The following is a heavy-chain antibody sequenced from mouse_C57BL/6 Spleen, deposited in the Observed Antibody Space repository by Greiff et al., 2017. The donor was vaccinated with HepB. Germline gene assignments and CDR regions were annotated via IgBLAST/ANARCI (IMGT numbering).Heavy chain of an antibody. D-gene: IGHD2-3*01. V-gene: IGHV1-81*01. J-gene: IGHJ2*01. CDR1: GYTFTSYG. Sequence: VQLQQSGAELARPGASVKLSCKASGYTFTSYGISWVKQRTGQGLEWIGEIYPRSGNTYYNEKFKGKATLTADKSSSTAYMELRSLTSEDSAVYFCARCYDGYFHYFDYWGQGTTLTVSS. CDR2: IYPRSGNT. CDR3: ARCYDGYFHYFDY.